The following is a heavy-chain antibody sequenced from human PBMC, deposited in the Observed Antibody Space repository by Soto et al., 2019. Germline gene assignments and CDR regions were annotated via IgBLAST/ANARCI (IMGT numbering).Heavy chain of an antibody. J-gene: IGHJ4*02. V-gene: IGHV4-59*01. CDR1: GASISSSY. D-gene: IGHD1-1*01. CDR3: ARARNRYFDY. Sequence: SETLSLTCTVSGASISSSYWSWIRQPPGKGLEWIGYVFRSGSINYSPSFKSRVTISIDTSKNQFSLMLKSVTAADTAVYFCARARNRYFDYWGQGALVTVSS. CDR2: VFRSGSI.